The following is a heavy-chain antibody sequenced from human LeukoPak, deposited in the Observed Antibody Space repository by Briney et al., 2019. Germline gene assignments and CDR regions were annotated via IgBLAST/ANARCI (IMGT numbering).Heavy chain of an antibody. V-gene: IGHV3-30*18. CDR1: GFTFSSYG. J-gene: IGHJ3*02. CDR3: AKDFGSSSGYWDDAFDI. D-gene: IGHD3-22*01. Sequence: PGRSLRLSCAASGFTFSSYGMHWVRQAPGKGLEWVAGISYDGSNKYYADSVKGRFTISRDNSKNTLYLQMNSLRAEDTAVYYCAKDFGSSSGYWDDAFDIWGQGTMVTVSS. CDR2: ISYDGSNK.